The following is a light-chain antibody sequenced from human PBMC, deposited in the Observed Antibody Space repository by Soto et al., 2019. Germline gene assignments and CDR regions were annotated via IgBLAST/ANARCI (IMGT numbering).Light chain of an antibody. CDR1: NIGSKS. CDR2: YDS. V-gene: IGLV3-21*04. J-gene: IGLJ2*01. CDR3: QVWDSSSDPVV. Sequence: SYELTQPPSVSVAPGKTARITCGGNNIGSKSVHWHQQKPGQAPVLVIYYDSDRPSGIPERFSGSNSGNTATLTISRVEAGDEADYYCQVWDSSSDPVVFGGWTKLTVL.